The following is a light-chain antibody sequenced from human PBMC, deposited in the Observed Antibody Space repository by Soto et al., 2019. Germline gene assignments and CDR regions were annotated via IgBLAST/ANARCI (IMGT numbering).Light chain of an antibody. V-gene: IGLV1-40*01. CDR2: GNI. J-gene: IGLJ1*01. CDR3: QSYDSSLSGYV. Sequence: QSVLTQPPSVSGAPGQRVTISCTGSSSNIGAGYVVHWYQQLPGTAPKLLIYGNINRPSGVPDRFSGSKSDTSASLAITGLQAEDVADYYCQSYDSSLSGYVFGTGTKVTVL. CDR1: SSNIGAGYV.